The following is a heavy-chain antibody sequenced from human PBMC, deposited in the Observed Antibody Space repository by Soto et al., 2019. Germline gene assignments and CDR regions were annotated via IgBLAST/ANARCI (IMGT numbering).Heavy chain of an antibody. Sequence: GGSLRLSCAASGFTFSSYAMSWVRQAPGKGLEWVSAISGSGGSTYYADSVKGRFTISRDNSKNTLYLQMNSLRAEDTAVYYCAKAFAGSSRGWYQTTPYYYGMDVWGQGTTVTVSS. D-gene: IGHD6-19*01. V-gene: IGHV3-23*01. J-gene: IGHJ6*02. CDR1: GFTFSSYA. CDR3: AKAFAGSSRGWYQTTPYYYGMDV. CDR2: ISGSGGST.